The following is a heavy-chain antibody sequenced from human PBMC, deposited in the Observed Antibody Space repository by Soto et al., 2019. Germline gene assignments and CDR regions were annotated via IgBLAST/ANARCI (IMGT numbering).Heavy chain of an antibody. CDR2: IYYSGST. CDR3: PRQLTTYYYDSSGYWQG. Sequence: PSETLSLTXAVSGGSISSSSYYWGWIRQPPGKGLEWIGSIYYSGSTYYNPSLKSRVTISVDTSKNQFSLKLSSVTAADTAVYYCPRQLTTYYYDSSGYWQGWGQGTLVTVSS. J-gene: IGHJ4*02. CDR1: GGSISSSSYY. D-gene: IGHD3-22*01. V-gene: IGHV4-39*01.